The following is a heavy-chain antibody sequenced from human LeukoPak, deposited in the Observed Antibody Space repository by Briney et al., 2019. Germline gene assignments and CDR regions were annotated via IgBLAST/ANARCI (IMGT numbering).Heavy chain of an antibody. CDR2: MYPNSGNT. Sequence: ASVKVSCKASGYTFTSYDINWVRQATGQGLEWMRWMYPNSGNTGYAQKFQGRVAMTRNTSISTAYMELSSLRSEDTAVYYCARGGNWNDDDYYYYMDVWGKGTTVTISS. D-gene: IGHD1-1*01. J-gene: IGHJ6*03. CDR1: GYTFTSYD. V-gene: IGHV1-8*02. CDR3: ARGGNWNDDDYYYYMDV.